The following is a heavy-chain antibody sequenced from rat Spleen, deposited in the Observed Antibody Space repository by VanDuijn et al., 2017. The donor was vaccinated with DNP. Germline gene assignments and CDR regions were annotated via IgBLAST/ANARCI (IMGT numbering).Heavy chain of an antibody. V-gene: IGHV5-22*01. CDR3: VRWNSGHFDY. Sequence: EVQLVESGGGLVQPGRSLKLSCAASGFTFSAYYMAWVRQAPAKGLEWVAYIGSAAYAPYYGDSVKGRFTISRDNAKSTLYLQMNSLRSEDMATYYCVRWNSGHFDYWGQGVMVSLL. D-gene: IGHD4-3*01. CDR1: GFTFSAYY. J-gene: IGHJ2*01. CDR2: IGSAAYAP.